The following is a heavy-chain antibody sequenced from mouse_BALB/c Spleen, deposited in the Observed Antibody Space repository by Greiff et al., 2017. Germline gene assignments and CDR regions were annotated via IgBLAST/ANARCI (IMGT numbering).Heavy chain of an antibody. D-gene: IGHD4-1*01. V-gene: IGHV5-17*02. CDR2: ISSGSSTI. J-gene: IGHJ2*01. CDR1: GFTFSSFG. Sequence: EVQGVESGGGLVQPGGSRKLSCAASGFTFSSFGMHWVRQAPEKGLEWVAYISSGSSTIYYADTVKGRFTISRDNPKNTLFLQMTSLRSEDTAMYYCARSGTGGSDYWGQGTTLTVSS. CDR3: ARSGTGGSDY.